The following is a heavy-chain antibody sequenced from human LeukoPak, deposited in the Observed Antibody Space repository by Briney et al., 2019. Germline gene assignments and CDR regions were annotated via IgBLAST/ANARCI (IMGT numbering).Heavy chain of an antibody. J-gene: IGHJ3*02. CDR2: IDQDGNAK. Sequence: GGSLRLSCAASGFTFSSYWMSWVRQAPGKGLEWVANIDQDGNAKYYVGSVKGRLTISRDNAKNSLHLQMNSLRAEDTAVYYCARDQITMVRGATGDAFDIWGQGTKVTVSS. V-gene: IGHV3-7*01. CDR1: GFTFSSYW. D-gene: IGHD3-10*01. CDR3: ARDQITMVRGATGDAFDI.